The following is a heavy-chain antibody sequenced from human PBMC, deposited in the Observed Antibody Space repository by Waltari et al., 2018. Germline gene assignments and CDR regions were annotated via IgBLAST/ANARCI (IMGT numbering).Heavy chain of an antibody. V-gene: IGHV3-30*02. Sequence: QVQLVESGGGVVQPGGSLRRSCSASAFPCNTSGMNWVRQGPGKGLDWVAFIRYDGSSQYYADSVKGRFTISRDNSKNTLNLQMNSLRADDTAVYFCARRTGAYFMDVWGKGTTVTVSS. CDR1: AFPCNTSG. CDR2: IRYDGSSQ. D-gene: IGHD7-27*01. J-gene: IGHJ6*03. CDR3: ARRTGAYFMDV.